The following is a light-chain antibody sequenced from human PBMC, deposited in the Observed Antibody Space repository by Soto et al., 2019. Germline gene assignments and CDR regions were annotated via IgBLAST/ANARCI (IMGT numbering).Light chain of an antibody. CDR1: SSDIGNYNY. CDR2: EVS. Sequence: QSVLTQPASVPGSPGQSITISCTGTSSDIGNYNYVSWYQQHPGKAPKLMISEVSNRPSGVSNRFSGSKSGNTASLTISGLQPEDEADYYCSSYTSTSSYVFGGGTKVTVL. J-gene: IGLJ1*01. V-gene: IGLV2-14*01. CDR3: SSYTSTSSYV.